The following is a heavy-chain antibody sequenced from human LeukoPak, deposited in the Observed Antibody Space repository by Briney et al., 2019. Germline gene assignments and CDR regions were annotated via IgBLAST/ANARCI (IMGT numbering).Heavy chain of an antibody. V-gene: IGHV3-33*01. CDR3: ARGEALYCGGDCYSDYFDY. CDR1: GFTFSSYG. Sequence: GGSLRLSCAASGFTFSSYGMHWVRQAPGKGLEWVAVIWYDGSNKYYADSVKGRFTISRDNSKNTLYLQMNSLRAEDTAVYYCARGEALYCGGDCYSDYFDYWGQGTLVTVSS. J-gene: IGHJ4*02. D-gene: IGHD2-21*02. CDR2: IWYDGSNK.